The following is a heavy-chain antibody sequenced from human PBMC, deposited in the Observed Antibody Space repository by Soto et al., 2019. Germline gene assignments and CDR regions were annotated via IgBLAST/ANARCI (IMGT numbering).Heavy chain of an antibody. Sequence: PGGSLRLSCAVSGFIFKNYALNWVRQAPGKGLEWVASITRDGYNKYYADSVRGRFTISRDNAESSLYLQMNSLRDEDTAVYFCARDFGHGYYLDYWGRGTLVTVSS. J-gene: IGHJ4*02. D-gene: IGHD3-3*01. CDR1: GFIFKNYA. V-gene: IGHV3-30*04. CDR2: ITRDGYNK. CDR3: ARDFGHGYYLDY.